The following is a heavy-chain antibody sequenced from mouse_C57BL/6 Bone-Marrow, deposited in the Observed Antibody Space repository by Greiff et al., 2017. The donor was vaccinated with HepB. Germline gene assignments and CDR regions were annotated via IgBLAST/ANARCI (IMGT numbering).Heavy chain of an antibody. D-gene: IGHD2-2*01. V-gene: IGHV1-59*01. CDR2: IDPSDSYT. Sequence: QVQLQQPGAELVRPGPSVKLSCKASGYTFTSYWMHWVKQRPGQGLEWIGVIDPSDSYTNYNQKFKGKATLTLDTSSSTAYMQLSSLTSEDSAVYYCARWGYPDYWGQGTTLTVSS. CDR3: ARWGYPDY. CDR1: GYTFTSYW. J-gene: IGHJ2*01.